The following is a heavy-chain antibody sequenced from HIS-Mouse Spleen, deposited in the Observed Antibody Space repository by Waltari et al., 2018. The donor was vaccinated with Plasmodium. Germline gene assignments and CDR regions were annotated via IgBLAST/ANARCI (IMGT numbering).Heavy chain of an antibody. Sequence: QVQLQESGPGLVKPSETLSLTCTVSGYSISSGYYWGWIRQPPGKGLEWIGSIYHSGRTDYNPSLKSRVTISVDTSKNQFSLKLSSVTAADTAVYYCARSLGIASSYWYFDLWGRGTLVTVSS. CDR3: ARSLGIASSYWYFDL. D-gene: IGHD2-15*01. V-gene: IGHV4-38-2*02. J-gene: IGHJ2*01. CDR2: IYHSGRT. CDR1: GYSISSGYY.